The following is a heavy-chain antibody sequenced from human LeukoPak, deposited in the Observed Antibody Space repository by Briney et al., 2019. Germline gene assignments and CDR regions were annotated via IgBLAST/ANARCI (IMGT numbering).Heavy chain of an antibody. CDR1: CGSISSSSYY. J-gene: IGHJ4*02. CDR2: IYYSGIT. Sequence: KPSETLSLTCSVLCGSISSSSYYWGWIRQPPGNGLERIGCIYYSGITYYNPSLKSRVTISVDTSKNQFSLKLSSVTAADTAVYYCETYYDYVWGSPIDYWGQGTLVTVSS. CDR3: ETYYDYVWGSPIDY. V-gene: IGHV4-39*01. D-gene: IGHD3-16*01.